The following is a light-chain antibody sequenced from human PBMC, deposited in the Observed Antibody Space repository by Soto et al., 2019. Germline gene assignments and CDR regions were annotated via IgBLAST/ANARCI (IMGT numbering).Light chain of an antibody. V-gene: IGKV3-20*01. CDR2: GAS. J-gene: IGKJ1*01. Sequence: EIVLTQSPGTLSLSPEERATLSCRASQSVSSDLAWYQQKPGQAPRLLIYGASSRATGIPDRFSGSGSGTDFTLTISRLEPEDFAVYYCQQYGRPSRTFGQGTKVEIK. CDR1: QSVSSD. CDR3: QQYGRPSRT.